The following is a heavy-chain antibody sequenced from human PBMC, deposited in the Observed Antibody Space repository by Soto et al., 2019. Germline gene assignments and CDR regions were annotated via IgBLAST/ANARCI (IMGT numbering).Heavy chain of an antibody. CDR3: ARGSYFYNWFDP. J-gene: IGHJ5*02. V-gene: IGHV2-70*01. CDR2: IDWDDDK. Sequence: SGPTLVNPTQTLTLTCTFSGFSLSTSGMCVSWIRQPPGKALEWLALIDWDDDKYYSTSLKTRLTISKDTSKNQVVLTMTNMDHVDTATYYCARGSYFYNWFDPWGQGTLVTVSS. CDR1: GFSLSTSGMC. D-gene: IGHD1-26*01.